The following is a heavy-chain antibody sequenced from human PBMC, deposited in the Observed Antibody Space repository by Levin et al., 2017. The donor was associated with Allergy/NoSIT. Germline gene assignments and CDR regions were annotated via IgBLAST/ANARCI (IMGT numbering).Heavy chain of an antibody. Sequence: GASVKVSCKASGGTFSSYAISWVRQAPGQGLEWMGGIIPIFGTANYAQKFQGRVTITADKSTSTAYMELSSLRSEDTAVYYCARVPTGMVYAINYYYYGMDVWGQGTTVTVSS. CDR2: IIPIFGTA. J-gene: IGHJ6*02. V-gene: IGHV1-69*06. D-gene: IGHD2-8*01. CDR3: ARVPTGMVYAINYYYYGMDV. CDR1: GGTFSSYA.